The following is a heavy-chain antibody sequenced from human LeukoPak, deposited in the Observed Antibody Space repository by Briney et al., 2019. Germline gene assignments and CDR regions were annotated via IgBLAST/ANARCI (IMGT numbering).Heavy chain of an antibody. D-gene: IGHD3-10*01. CDR1: GYRFTNYW. J-gene: IGHJ4*02. CDR2: IYPGDSDT. V-gene: IGHV5-51*01. CDR3: ARQYGSGSLDY. Sequence: GESLKISCQASGYRFTNYWIGWVRQMPGKGLEWMGIIYPGDSDTRYSPSFQGQVTISADKSITTVYLQWSSLKASDTAMYYCARQYGSGSLDYWGQGTLVTVSS.